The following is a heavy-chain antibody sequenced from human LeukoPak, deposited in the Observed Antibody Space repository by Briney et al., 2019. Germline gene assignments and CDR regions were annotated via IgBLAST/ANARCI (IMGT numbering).Heavy chain of an antibody. CDR1: GGSISSCGHY. J-gene: IGHJ6*03. CDR3: ARGAPRLFYSYYMDV. D-gene: IGHD1-26*01. Sequence: PSETLSLTCTVSGGSISSCGHYWSWLRQPAGKGLEWLGRFYTSGSTNYNPSLQSRVTISVDTSKNQFSLKLSSVTAADTAVYYCARGAPRLFYSYYMDVWGKGTTVTVSS. CDR2: FYTSGST. V-gene: IGHV4-61*02.